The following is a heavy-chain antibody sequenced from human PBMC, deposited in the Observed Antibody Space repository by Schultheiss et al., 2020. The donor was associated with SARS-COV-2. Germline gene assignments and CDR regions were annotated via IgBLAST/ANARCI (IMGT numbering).Heavy chain of an antibody. CDR2: INHSGST. CDR1: GGSFSGYY. CDR3: ARNPLVNSGYDLGAFDI. Sequence: SETLSLNCAVYGGSFSGYYWSWIRQPPGKGLEWIGEINHSGSTNYNPSLKSRVTISVDTSKNQFSLKLSSVTAADTAVYYCARNPLVNSGYDLGAFDIWGQGTMVTVSS. V-gene: IGHV4-34*01. D-gene: IGHD5-12*01. J-gene: IGHJ3*02.